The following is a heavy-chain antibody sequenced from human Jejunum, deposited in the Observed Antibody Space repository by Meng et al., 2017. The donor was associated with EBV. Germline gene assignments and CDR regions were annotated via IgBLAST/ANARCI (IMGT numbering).Heavy chain of an antibody. D-gene: IGHD4-17*01. CDR2: ICFTDYT. Sequence: QLALQGAGPGLGKPSGTLSLTGTVSGVSISSSIYCWGWIRQPPGNGLEWIGSICFTDYTYHNPSLKSRVAISADTSKNQFSLSLTSVTAADTAVYYCAMGPDYAKSGYWGQGTLVTVSS. CDR3: AMGPDYAKSGY. J-gene: IGHJ4*02. V-gene: IGHV4-39*01. CDR1: GVSISSSIYC.